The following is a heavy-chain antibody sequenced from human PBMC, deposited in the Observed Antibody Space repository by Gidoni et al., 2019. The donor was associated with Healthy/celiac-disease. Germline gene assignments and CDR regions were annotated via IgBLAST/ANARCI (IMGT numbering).Heavy chain of an antibody. CDR1: RFTFCSYA. J-gene: IGHJ4*02. D-gene: IGHD3-10*01. CDR3: AKGMVRGVMPPVDY. Sequence: EVQLLESVGVLVQPGGSLRRSCPAPRFTFCSYAMSWVRQGPGKGLEWVSSMSGSGGSTYYADSVKGRFTISRDNSKNTLYLQMNSLRAEDTAVYYCAKGMVRGVMPPVDYWGQGTLVTVSS. CDR2: MSGSGGST. V-gene: IGHV3-23*01.